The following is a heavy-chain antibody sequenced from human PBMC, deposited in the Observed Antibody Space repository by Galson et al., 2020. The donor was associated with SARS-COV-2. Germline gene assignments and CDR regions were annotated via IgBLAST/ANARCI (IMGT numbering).Heavy chain of an antibody. V-gene: IGHV4-30-2*01. CDR3: ARLHYGEYAPEAFDI. D-gene: IGHD4-17*01. J-gene: IGHJ3*02. CDR2: ISHSGGT. Sequence: SETLTPTCAAPGTSISSGSYTWNWIRQPPGKGLACIGYISHSGGTYYNPSLKSRVTISGDRSKNQFSLRLSSVTAADTAVYYCARLHYGEYAPEAFDIWGPGTRVTVAS. CDR1: GTSISSGSYT.